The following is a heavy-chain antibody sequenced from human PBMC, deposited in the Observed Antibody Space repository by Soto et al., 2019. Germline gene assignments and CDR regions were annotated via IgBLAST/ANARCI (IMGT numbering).Heavy chain of an antibody. CDR1: GFIFSDFY. CDR3: VRDRDRRWFDP. V-gene: IGHV3-11*01. D-gene: IGHD3-10*01. Sequence: QLVESGGGLVKPGGSLRLSCEASGFIFSDFYMAWIRQAPGKGLEWVSYISSDGDSTYADSVKGRFTISRDNAKNSLYLQMISLRVEDTAVYYCVRDRDRRWFDPWGQGTLVTVSS. J-gene: IGHJ5*02. CDR2: ISSDGDST.